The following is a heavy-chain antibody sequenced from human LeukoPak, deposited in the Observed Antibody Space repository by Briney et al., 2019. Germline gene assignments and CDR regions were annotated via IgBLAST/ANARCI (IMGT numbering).Heavy chain of an antibody. CDR3: ARDDILSGMNFDY. CDR1: GFTFSSYE. V-gene: IGHV3-48*03. Sequence: PGGSLRLSCAASGFTFSSYEMNWVRQAPGKGLEWVSYISNSASTMYYADSVKGRFTISRDNAKNTLYLQMNSLRAEDTAVYYCARDDILSGMNFDYWGPGTLVTVSS. D-gene: IGHD3-9*01. CDR2: ISNSASTM. J-gene: IGHJ4*02.